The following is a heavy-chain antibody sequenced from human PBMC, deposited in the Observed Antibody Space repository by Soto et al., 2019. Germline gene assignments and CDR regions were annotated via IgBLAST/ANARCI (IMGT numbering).Heavy chain of an antibody. J-gene: IGHJ6*02. CDR3: AKHIAAAGYYYYGMDV. V-gene: IGHV3-9*01. CDR2: ISWNSGSI. D-gene: IGHD6-13*01. CDR1: GFTFDDYA. Sequence: EVQLVESGGGLVPPGRSLRLSCAASGFTFDDYAMHWVRQAPGKGLEWVSGISWNSGSIGYADSVKGRFTISRDNAKNSLYLQMNSLRAEDTALYYCAKHIAAAGYYYYGMDVWGQRTTVTVSS.